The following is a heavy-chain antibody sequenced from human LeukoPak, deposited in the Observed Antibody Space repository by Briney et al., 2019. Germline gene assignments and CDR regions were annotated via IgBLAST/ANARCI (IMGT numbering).Heavy chain of an antibody. CDR1: GTSFSSYY. J-gene: IGHJ4*02. D-gene: IGHD4-11*01. V-gene: IGHV4-34*01. CDR2: VNHSGYT. CDR3: ARITTGHDF. Sequence: SETLSLTCAVSGTSFSSYYWSWIRQPPGKGLEWIGEVNHSGYTNDNPSLKSRVTISVDTSKNQFSLRLRSVTAADTAVYFCARITTGHDFWGQATLATLSS.